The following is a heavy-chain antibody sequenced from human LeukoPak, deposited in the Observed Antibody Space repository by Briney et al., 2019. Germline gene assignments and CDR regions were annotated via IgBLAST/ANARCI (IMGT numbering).Heavy chain of an antibody. Sequence: ASVKVSCKASGYTFTGYYMHWVRQAPGQGLEWMGWINPNSGGTNYAQKFQGRVTMTRDTSISTAYMELSRLRSDDTAVYYCARWFGELLNWFDPWGQGTLVTVSS. CDR2: INPNSGGT. CDR1: GYTFTGYY. J-gene: IGHJ5*02. V-gene: IGHV1-2*02. CDR3: ARWFGELLNWFDP. D-gene: IGHD3-10*01.